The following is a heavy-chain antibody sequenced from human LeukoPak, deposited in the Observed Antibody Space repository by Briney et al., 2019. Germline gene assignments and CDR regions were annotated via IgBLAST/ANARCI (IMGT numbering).Heavy chain of an antibody. CDR3: ARDLYSREDY. Sequence: GGSLRLSCAASGFPFSSFSMTWVRQAPGKGLEWVSYISSSSSDIYYADSVRGRFTVSRVNAKNSLYLQMNSLRDEDTAVYYCARDLYSREDYWGQGTLVTVSS. CDR1: GFPFSSFS. D-gene: IGHD2-15*01. J-gene: IGHJ4*02. CDR2: ISSSSSDI. V-gene: IGHV3-48*02.